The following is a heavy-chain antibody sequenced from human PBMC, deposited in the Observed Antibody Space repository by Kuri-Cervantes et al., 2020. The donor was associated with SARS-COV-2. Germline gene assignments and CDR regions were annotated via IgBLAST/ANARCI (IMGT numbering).Heavy chain of an antibody. D-gene: IGHD5-24*01. V-gene: IGHV1-69*13. CDR1: GGTFSSYA. CDR2: IIPIFGTA. CDR3: ARGDGYNDYYYYYKDV. J-gene: IGHJ6*03. Sequence: SVKVSCKASGGTFSSYAISWVRQAPGQGLEWMGGIIPIFGTANYAQKFQGRVTITADESTSTAYMELSSLRSEDTAVYYCARGDGYNDYYYYYKDVWGKGTTVTVSS.